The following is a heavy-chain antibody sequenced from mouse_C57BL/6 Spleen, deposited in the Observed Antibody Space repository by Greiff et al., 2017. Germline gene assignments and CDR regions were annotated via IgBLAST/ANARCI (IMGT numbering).Heavy chain of an antibody. J-gene: IGHJ3*01. CDR1: YTFTDYYM. CDR3: GCGSSAWFAY. Sequence: VQLQQSGPELVKPGASVKMSCKASGYTFTDYYMHWVKQKPGKGLEWIGEIYPGSGNTYYNEKFKGKATLTADTSSSTAYMQLSSLTSEDSAVXFFAGCGSSAWFAYWGQGTLVTVSA. D-gene: IGHD1-3*01. CDR2: YPGSGNTY. V-gene: IGHV1-83*01.